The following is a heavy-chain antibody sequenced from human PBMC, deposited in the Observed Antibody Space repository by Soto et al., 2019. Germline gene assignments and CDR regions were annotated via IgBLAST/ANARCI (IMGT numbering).Heavy chain of an antibody. D-gene: IGHD3-10*01. Sequence: ETLSLTCTVSGGSISSSSYYWGWIRQPPGKGLEWIGSIYYSGSTYYNPSLKSRVTISVDTSKNQFSLKLSSVTAADTAVYYCARLWFGELLGYYYYYGMDVWGQGTTVTVS. CDR1: GGSISSSSYY. CDR2: IYYSGST. CDR3: ARLWFGELLGYYYYYGMDV. V-gene: IGHV4-39*01. J-gene: IGHJ6*02.